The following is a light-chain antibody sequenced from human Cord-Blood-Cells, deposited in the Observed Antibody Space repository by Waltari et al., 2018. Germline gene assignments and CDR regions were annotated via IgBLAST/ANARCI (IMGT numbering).Light chain of an antibody. Sequence: NFMLTQPHSVSESPGKTVTISCTRSSGSIASNYVQWYQQRPGSSPTTVIYEDNQRPSGVPDRFSGSIDSSSNSASLAISGLKTEDEADDCCQSYDSSNHVVFGGGTKLTVL. J-gene: IGLJ2*01. CDR3: QSYDSSNHVV. V-gene: IGLV6-57*01. CDR1: SGSIASNY. CDR2: EDN.